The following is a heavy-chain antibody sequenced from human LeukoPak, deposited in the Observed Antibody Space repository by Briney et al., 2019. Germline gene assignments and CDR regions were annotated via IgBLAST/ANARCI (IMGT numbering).Heavy chain of an antibody. V-gene: IGHV1-2*02. D-gene: IGHD4-17*01. CDR1: GGTFSSYA. CDR3: ARGTITVTTPYFDY. J-gene: IGHJ4*02. CDR2: INSDSGGT. Sequence: GAPVKVSCKASGGTFSSYAISWVRQAPGQRLEWMGWINSDSGGTNYAQKFQGRVTMTRDTSTSTAYMELSSLRSDDTAFYYCARGTITVTTPYFDYWGQGTLVTVPS.